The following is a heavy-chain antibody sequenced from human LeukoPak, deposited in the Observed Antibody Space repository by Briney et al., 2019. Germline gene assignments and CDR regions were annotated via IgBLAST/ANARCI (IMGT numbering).Heavy chain of an antibody. CDR1: DDSIKNYF. D-gene: IGHD3-22*01. V-gene: IGHV4-59*01. CDR2: VFYSGST. CDR3: ARGTRRYYDGSGYYYGEFDY. Sequence: SETLSLTCTVSDDSIKNYFWTWIRKSPGKGLEWIGYVFYSGSTSYNPSLRSRLTMSVDTSKSQFSLNLKSVTAADTAVYYCARGTRRYYDGSGYYYGEFDYWGQGILVTVSS. J-gene: IGHJ4*02.